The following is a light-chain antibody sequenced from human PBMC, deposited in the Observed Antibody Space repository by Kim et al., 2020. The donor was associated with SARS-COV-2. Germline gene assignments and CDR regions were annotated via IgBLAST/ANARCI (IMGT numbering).Light chain of an antibody. CDR3: QQDYNLPPLT. CDR1: QSVSSSY. V-gene: IGKV3D-7*01. CDR2: GAS. Sequence: EIVMTQSPATLSLSPGERATLSCRASQSVSSSYLSWYQQKPGQAPRLLIYGASTRATGIPARFSGSGSGTDFTLTISSLQPEDFAVYYCQQDYNLPPLTFGGGTKVDI. J-gene: IGKJ4*01.